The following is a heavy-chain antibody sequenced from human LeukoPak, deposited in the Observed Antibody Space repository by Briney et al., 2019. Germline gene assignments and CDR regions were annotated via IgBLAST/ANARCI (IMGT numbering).Heavy chain of an antibody. V-gene: IGHV3-23*01. D-gene: IGHD3-10*01. CDR2: ISASGADT. CDR1: GFTLSSCA. CDR3: AKQLDSGNYYPTGDDY. J-gene: IGHJ4*02. Sequence: AGGSLRLSCVASGFTLSSCATSWVRQAPGKGLEWVSAISASGADTYYADSVKGRFTISRDTSKNTLYLQMNSLRDEDTAVYYCAKQLDSGNYYPTGDDYWGQGTLVTVSS.